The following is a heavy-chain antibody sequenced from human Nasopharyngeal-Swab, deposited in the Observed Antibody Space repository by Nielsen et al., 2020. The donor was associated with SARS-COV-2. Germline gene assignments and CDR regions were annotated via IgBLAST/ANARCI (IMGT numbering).Heavy chain of an antibody. CDR3: ARGYCSGGSCYWWHYYGMDD. CDR1: GYTFTSYD. J-gene: IGHJ6*02. D-gene: IGHD2-15*01. CDR2: MNPNSGNT. Sequence: ASVKVSCKASGYTFTSYDINWVRQATGQGLEWMGWMNPNSGNTGYAQKFQGRVTMTRNTSISTAYMELSSLRSEDTAVYYCARGYCSGGSCYWWHYYGMDDWGQGTTVTVSS. V-gene: IGHV1-8*01.